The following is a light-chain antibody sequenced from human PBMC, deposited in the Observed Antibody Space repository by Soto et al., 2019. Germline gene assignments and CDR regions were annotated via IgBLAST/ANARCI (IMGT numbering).Light chain of an antibody. V-gene: IGKV3-20*01. Sequence: PGERGTLSCRASQSVISYLAWYQQKPGQAPRLLIYDASNRATGIPARFSGGGSGAEYTLTISRLEPEDFAVYYCQQCGSSPWTFGQGTKVDIK. CDR2: DAS. CDR3: QQCGSSPWT. J-gene: IGKJ1*01. CDR1: QSVISY.